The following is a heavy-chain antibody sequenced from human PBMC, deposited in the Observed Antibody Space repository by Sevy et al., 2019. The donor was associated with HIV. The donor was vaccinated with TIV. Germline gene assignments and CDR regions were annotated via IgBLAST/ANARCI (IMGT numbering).Heavy chain of an antibody. D-gene: IGHD2-2*01. CDR3: ARGLLGYCSSTSCYLGAFDI. Sequence: SVKVSCKASGYTFTSYDINWVRQATGQGLEWMGWMNPNSGNTGYAQKFQGRVTMTRNTSISTAYMELSSLRSEDTAVYYCARGLLGYCSSTSCYLGAFDIWGQGTMVTVSS. J-gene: IGHJ3*02. CDR2: MNPNSGNT. CDR1: GYTFTSYD. V-gene: IGHV1-8*01.